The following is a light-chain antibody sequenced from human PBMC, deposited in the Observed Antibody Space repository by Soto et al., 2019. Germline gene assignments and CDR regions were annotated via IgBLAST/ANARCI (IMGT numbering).Light chain of an antibody. CDR2: EVS. CDR1: SSDVGNYNF. CDR3: SSFAGSNNFPYV. J-gene: IGLJ1*01. V-gene: IGLV2-14*01. Sequence: QSALTQPASVSGSPGQSITISCTGTSSDVGNYNFVSWYQQHPNKAPKLMIYEVSNRPSGVSNRFSGSKSDNTASLTISGLQAEDEADYYCSSFAGSNNFPYVFGTGTKLTVL.